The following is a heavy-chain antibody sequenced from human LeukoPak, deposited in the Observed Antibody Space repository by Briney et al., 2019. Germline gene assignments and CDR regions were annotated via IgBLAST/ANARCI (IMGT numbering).Heavy chain of an antibody. Sequence: SVKVSCKASGGTFSSYAISWVRQAPGQGLEWMGGIIPIFGTANYAQKFQGRVTITADESTSTAYMELSSLRSEDTAVYYCATDPSIYYGGNYWGQGTLVTVSS. J-gene: IGHJ4*02. CDR2: IIPIFGTA. CDR3: ATDPSIYYGGNY. D-gene: IGHD4-23*01. V-gene: IGHV1-69*13. CDR1: GGTFSSYA.